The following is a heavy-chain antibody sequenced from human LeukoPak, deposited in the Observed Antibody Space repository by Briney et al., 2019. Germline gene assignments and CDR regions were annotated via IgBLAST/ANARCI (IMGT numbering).Heavy chain of an antibody. J-gene: IGHJ4*02. CDR2: IYENGGTT. CDR1: GFTFRSHA. Sequence: GGSLRLSCVGSGFTFRSHAMSWVRQAPEKGLEFVSGIYENGGTTYYADSVKGRFSISRDNSKNTLYLQINSLRAEDTAVYYCAKPSSGNYPPTGYWGQGTLVTVSS. CDR3: AKPSSGNYPPTGY. D-gene: IGHD1-26*01. V-gene: IGHV3-23*01.